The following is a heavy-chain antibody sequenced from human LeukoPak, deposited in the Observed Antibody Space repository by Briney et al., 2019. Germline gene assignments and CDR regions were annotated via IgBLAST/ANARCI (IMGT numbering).Heavy chain of an antibody. CDR1: GGSISNYY. CDR3: ARGKGYFDY. V-gene: IGHV4-59*01. CDR2: MYYSGST. J-gene: IGHJ4*02. Sequence: SETLSLTCTVSGGSISNYYWSWIRQPPGKGLEWIGYMYYSGSTNYNPSLKSRVTISVDTSKNQFSLKLSSVTAGDTAVYYCARGKGYFDYWGQGTLVTVSS.